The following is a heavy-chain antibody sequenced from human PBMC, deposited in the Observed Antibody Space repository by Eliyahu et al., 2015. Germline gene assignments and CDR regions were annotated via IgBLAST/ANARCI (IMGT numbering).Heavy chain of an antibody. Sequence: EVQLVESGGGLVQPGGSLRLSCAASGFTFGDFGMNWVRQAPGKGLEWXSYISPRSTTIKYAXSVRGRFTISRDDAQNSLYLQMXSLRDDDTAVYYCVSGNWFDPWGQGTLVTVSS. CDR2: ISPRSTTI. CDR3: VSGNWFDP. V-gene: IGHV3-48*02. J-gene: IGHJ5*02. CDR1: GFTFGDFG. D-gene: IGHD1-14*01.